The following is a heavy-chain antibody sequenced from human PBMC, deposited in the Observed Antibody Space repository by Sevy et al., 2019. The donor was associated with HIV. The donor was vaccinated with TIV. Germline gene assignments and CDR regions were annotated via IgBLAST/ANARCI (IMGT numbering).Heavy chain of an antibody. V-gene: IGHV1-69*13. CDR3: ARGGGAVDHGMDV. Sequence: ASVKVSCKASGGTFSSYYINWVRQAPGQGLEWVGQIIPIFGTSSYAHNFQGRVTITADESTSTAYMDLSSLRSEDTAVYYCARGGGAVDHGMDVWGQGTTVTVSS. CDR2: IIPIFGTS. J-gene: IGHJ6*02. CDR1: GGTFSSYY. D-gene: IGHD2-21*01.